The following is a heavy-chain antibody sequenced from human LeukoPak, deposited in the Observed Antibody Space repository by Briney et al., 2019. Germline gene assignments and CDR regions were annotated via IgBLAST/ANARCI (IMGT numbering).Heavy chain of an antibody. D-gene: IGHD3-9*01. J-gene: IGHJ4*02. Sequence: SETLSLTCAVSGGSVNNDRWWNWVRHPPGKGLEWIGEIHPSGSVRFDPSLKSRVSISLDKSNDHVSLTLTSVTAADTAVYFCATYHDISSGFTFDSWGQGTQVTVSS. CDR2: IHPSGSV. CDR1: GGSVNNDRW. CDR3: ATYHDISSGFTFDS. V-gene: IGHV4-4*02.